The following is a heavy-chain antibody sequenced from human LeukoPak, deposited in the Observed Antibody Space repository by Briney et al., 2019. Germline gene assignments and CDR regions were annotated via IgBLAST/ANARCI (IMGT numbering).Heavy chain of an antibody. J-gene: IGHJ4*02. CDR1: GFTFSNYA. D-gene: IGHD5-18*01. Sequence: GRSLRLSCAASGFTFSNYAMSWVRQAPGKGLEWVSVISGSGGSTNFADSVKGRFTSSRDNSKNTLYLQMHSLRVEDTAVYYCAQGRLGYSYCAFDHWGQGTLVTVSS. CDR3: AQGRLGYSYCAFDH. CDR2: ISGSGGST. V-gene: IGHV3-23*01.